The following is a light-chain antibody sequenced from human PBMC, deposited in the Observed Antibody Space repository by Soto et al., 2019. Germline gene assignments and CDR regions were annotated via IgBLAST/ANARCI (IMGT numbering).Light chain of an antibody. CDR3: HQLKSFPLA. Sequence: GDRVTITCRASQGISSSLAWYQQQPGKAPKLLIYAASTLQSGVPSRFSGSGSGTDFTLTISSLQPEDFATYYCHQLKSFPLAFGGGTKVDIK. V-gene: IGKV1-9*01. J-gene: IGKJ4*01. CDR1: QGISSS. CDR2: AAS.